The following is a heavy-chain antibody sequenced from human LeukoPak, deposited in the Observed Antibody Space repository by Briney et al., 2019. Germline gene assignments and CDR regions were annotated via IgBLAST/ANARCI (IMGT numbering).Heavy chain of an antibody. CDR1: GFTFRSYW. J-gene: IGHJ3*02. D-gene: IGHD1-7*01. CDR3: AKLGGAFDI. V-gene: IGHV3-7*03. CDR2: IKQDGSER. Sequence: GGSLRLSCAASGFTFRSYWMSWVRQPPGKGLEWVANIKQDGSERYYVDSVKGRFTISRDNAKNSLILQMNSLRVEDTALYYCAKLGGAFDIWGQGTMVIVSS.